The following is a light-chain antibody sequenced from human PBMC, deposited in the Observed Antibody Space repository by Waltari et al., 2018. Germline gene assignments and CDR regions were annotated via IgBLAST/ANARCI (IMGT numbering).Light chain of an antibody. CDR1: QSINSF. Sequence: DIQMTQSPSSLSASVGDRVTITCRASQSINSFLNWYQQKPGKAPKLLIYAASSLQSGVPSRFSGSGSGTDFTLTISSLQPEDFAAYYCQQSYSTPLTFGGGTKVVIK. CDR2: AAS. CDR3: QQSYSTPLT. V-gene: IGKV1-39*01. J-gene: IGKJ4*01.